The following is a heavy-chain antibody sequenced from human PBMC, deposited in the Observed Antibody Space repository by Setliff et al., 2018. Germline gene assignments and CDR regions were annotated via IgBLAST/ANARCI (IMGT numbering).Heavy chain of an antibody. V-gene: IGHV4-61*09. CDR1: GGSISSGGYS. CDR2: IYTSGST. Sequence: SETLSLTCAVSGGSISSGGYSWSWIRQPAGKGLEWIGHIYTSGSTNYNPSLKSRVTISVDTSKNQFSLKLSSVTAADTAVYYCARAGYDSSGYYSYWGQGTLVTVSS. D-gene: IGHD3-22*01. J-gene: IGHJ4*02. CDR3: ARAGYDSSGYYSY.